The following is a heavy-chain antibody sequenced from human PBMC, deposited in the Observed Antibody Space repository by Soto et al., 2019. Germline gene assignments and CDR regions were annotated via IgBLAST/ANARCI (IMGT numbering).Heavy chain of an antibody. V-gene: IGHV3-74*01. Sequence: EVQLVESGGGLVQPGGSLRLSCAASGFTFSSYWMHWVRQAPGKGLVWVSRIKSDGRGTYYADSVKGRLTISRDNAKNTLYLQMTSLRAEDTAVYYCARGDGDYYDGNGYLGRHWGQGTLVTVSS. D-gene: IGHD3-22*01. CDR2: IKSDGRGT. CDR3: ARGDGDYYDGNGYLGRH. J-gene: IGHJ4*02. CDR1: GFTFSSYW.